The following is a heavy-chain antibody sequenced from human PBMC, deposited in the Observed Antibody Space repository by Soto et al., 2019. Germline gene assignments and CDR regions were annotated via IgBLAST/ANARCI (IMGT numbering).Heavy chain of an antibody. D-gene: IGHD6-13*01. CDR2: ISYDGGKK. CDR1: GFNFSSYA. CDR3: AREGQPAAGTTPHN. Sequence: PGGSLRLSCAASGFNFSSYAMHWVGQSPGKGLEWVAVISYDGGKKYYADSVKGRFTISRDNSKNTLYVEMNSLSAEDTAVYYCAREGQPAAGTTPHNWGQGTLVTVSS. J-gene: IGHJ4*02. V-gene: IGHV3-30*04.